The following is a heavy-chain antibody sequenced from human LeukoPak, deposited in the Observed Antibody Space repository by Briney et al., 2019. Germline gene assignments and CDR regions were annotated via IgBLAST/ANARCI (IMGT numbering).Heavy chain of an antibody. D-gene: IGHD2/OR15-2a*01. Sequence: GGSLRLSCAASGFTFSSYEMNWVRQAPGKGLEWVSYISHSGSTIYYADSVKGRFTISRDNAKNSLFLQMNSLRAGDTAVYYCTTFYTRLTDYWGQGTLVTVSS. CDR3: TTFYTRLTDY. CDR1: GFTFSSYE. CDR2: ISHSGSTI. J-gene: IGHJ4*02. V-gene: IGHV3-48*03.